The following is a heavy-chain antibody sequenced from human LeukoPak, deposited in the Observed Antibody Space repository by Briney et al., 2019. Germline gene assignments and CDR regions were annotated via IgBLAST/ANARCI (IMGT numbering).Heavy chain of an antibody. CDR1: GFTFSSYA. D-gene: IGHD3-10*01. Sequence: PGRSLRLSCAASGFTFSSYAMHWVRQAPGKGLEWVAVISYDGSNKYYADSVKGRFTISRDNSKNTLYLQMNSLRAEDTAVYYCAKDVFSVYYYGSGSLDYWGQGTLVPVSS. V-gene: IGHV3-30*04. J-gene: IGHJ4*02. CDR3: AKDVFSVYYYGSGSLDY. CDR2: ISYDGSNK.